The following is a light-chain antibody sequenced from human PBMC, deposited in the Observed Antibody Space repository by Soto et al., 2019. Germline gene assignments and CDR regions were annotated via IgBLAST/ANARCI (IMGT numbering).Light chain of an antibody. J-gene: IGKJ1*01. Sequence: EIVLTQSPGTLSLSPGERATLSCRASHTTSSSYLAWYQQKPGQAPRLLIYGISRRATGIPDRFSGSGSGTDFTLTITRLEPEDFAVYYCQQYVTSSPRTFGQGTKVHIK. CDR2: GIS. CDR3: QQYVTSSPRT. V-gene: IGKV3-20*01. CDR1: HTTSSSY.